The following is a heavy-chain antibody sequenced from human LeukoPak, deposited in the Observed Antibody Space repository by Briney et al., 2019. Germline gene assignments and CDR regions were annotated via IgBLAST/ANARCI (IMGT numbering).Heavy chain of an antibody. CDR3: ARAGRSSWFPFDNFDY. D-gene: IGHD6-13*01. CDR1: GFTFSSFW. V-gene: IGHV3-7*01. Sequence: GGSLRLSCAASGFTFSSFWMTWVRQAPGKRLEYVANIKQDGTDKYDVGSVKGRFTISRDNAKNSLYLQMNSLRAEDTAVYYCARAGRSSWFPFDNFDYWGQGTLVTVSS. J-gene: IGHJ4*02. CDR2: IKQDGTDK.